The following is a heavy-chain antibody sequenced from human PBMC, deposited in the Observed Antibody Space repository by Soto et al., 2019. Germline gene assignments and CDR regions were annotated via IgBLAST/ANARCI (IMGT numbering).Heavy chain of an antibody. V-gene: IGHV1-18*01. J-gene: IGHJ4*02. CDR1: GYTFTSYG. CDR2: ISAYNGNT. D-gene: IGHD3-10*01. Sequence: ASVKVSCKASGYTFTSYGISWVRQAPGQGLEWMGWISAYNGNTNYAQKLQGRVTMTTDTSTSTAYMELRSLRSDDTAVYYCARYNMVRGVIISYFDYWGQGTLVTVSS. CDR3: ARYNMVRGVIISYFDY.